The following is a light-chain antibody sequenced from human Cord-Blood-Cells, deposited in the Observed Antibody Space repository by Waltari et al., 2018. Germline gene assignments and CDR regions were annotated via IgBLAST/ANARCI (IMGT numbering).Light chain of an antibody. J-gene: IGKJ2*01. CDR2: GAS. CDR3: QQYGSSPYT. V-gene: IGKV3-20*01. Sequence: VLPQSPCTLSLSPGERATLSCSARQSVSSSYLAWYQQKPGQAPRLLIYGASSRATGIPDRFSGSGSGTDFTLTISRLEPEDFAVYYCQQYGSSPYTFGQGTKLEIK. CDR1: QSVSSSY.